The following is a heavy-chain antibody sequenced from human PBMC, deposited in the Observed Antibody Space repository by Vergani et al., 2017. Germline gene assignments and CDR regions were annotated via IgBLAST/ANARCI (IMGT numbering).Heavy chain of an antibody. Sequence: QVQLQESGPGLVKPSETLSLTCTVSGGSISSYYWSWIRQPAGKGLEWIGRIYTSGSTNYNPSLKSRVTMSVDTAKNQFSLKLSSVTAADTAVYYCARLTGYDFWSGYYGNCWFDPWGQGTLVTVSS. J-gene: IGHJ5*02. V-gene: IGHV4-4*07. CDR2: IYTSGST. CDR3: ARLTGYDFWSGYYGNCWFDP. CDR1: GGSISSYY. D-gene: IGHD3-3*01.